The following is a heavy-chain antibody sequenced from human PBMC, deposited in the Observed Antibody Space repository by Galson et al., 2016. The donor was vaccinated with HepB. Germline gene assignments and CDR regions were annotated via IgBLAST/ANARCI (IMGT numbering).Heavy chain of an antibody. J-gene: IGHJ4*02. CDR2: TYYTSKWNN. Sequence: CAISGDSVSSGSSSWDWIRQSPLRGLEWLGRTYYTSKWNNDYASSVKSRIAINPDTTKNQFSLQLNSVTPEDTAVYYCARRGPAIGALDYWGQGPLVTVS. CDR3: ARRGPAIGALDY. D-gene: IGHD3-10*01. CDR1: GDSVSSGSSS. V-gene: IGHV6-1*01.